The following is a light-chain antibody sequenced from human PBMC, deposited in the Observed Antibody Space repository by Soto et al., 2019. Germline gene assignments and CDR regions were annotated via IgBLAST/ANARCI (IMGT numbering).Light chain of an antibody. Sequence: QSVLTQPASVSGSPGQSITISCTGTSSYVGSYNLVSWYQQHPGKAPKLMIYEVSKRPSGVSNRFSGSKSGNTASLTISGLRAEDEADYYCCSYAGSSTYVFGTGTKVTVL. CDR2: EVS. CDR1: SSYVGSYNL. J-gene: IGLJ1*01. CDR3: CSYAGSSTYV. V-gene: IGLV2-23*02.